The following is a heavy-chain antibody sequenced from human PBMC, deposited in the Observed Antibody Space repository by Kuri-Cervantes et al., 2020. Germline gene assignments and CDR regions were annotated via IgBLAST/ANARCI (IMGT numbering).Heavy chain of an antibody. Sequence: SETLSLTCTVSGYSISSGYYWGWIRQPPGKGLEWIGSIYHSGSTNYNPSLKSRVTISVDKSKNQFSLKLSSVTAADTAVYYCARQPHYWGQGTLVTVSS. CDR1: GYSISSGYY. CDR2: IYHSGST. V-gene: IGHV4-38-2*02. CDR3: ARQPHY. J-gene: IGHJ4*02.